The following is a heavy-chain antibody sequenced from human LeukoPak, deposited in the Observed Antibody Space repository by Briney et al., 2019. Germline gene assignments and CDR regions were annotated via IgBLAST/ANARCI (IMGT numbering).Heavy chain of an antibody. D-gene: IGHD6-19*01. CDR3: AREKGSSGWYYYYYYMDV. Sequence: PGGSLRLSCAASGFTFSSYWMSWVRQAPGKGLEWVANIKQDGSEKYYVDSVKGRFTISRDNAKNSLYLQMNSLRAEDTAVYYCAREKGSSGWYYYYYYMDVWGKGTTVTVSS. CDR1: GFTFSSYW. CDR2: IKQDGSEK. V-gene: IGHV3-7*01. J-gene: IGHJ6*03.